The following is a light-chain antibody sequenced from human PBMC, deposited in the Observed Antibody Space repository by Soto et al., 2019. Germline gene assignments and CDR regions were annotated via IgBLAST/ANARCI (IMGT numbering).Light chain of an antibody. J-gene: IGKJ2*01. V-gene: IGKV1-39*01. CDR1: QTITFY. Sequence: DIQMTQSPSSLSASVGDRVAITCRASQTITFYLNWYQQEPGKPPKLLIYGANTLQSGVPSRFSAGGSGTDFTPTINSLQPEDFATYYCQQTYNPPFTFGQGTKLQIK. CDR3: QQTYNPPFT. CDR2: GAN.